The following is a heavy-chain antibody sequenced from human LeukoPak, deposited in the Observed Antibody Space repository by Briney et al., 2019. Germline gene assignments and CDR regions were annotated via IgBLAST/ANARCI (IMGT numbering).Heavy chain of an antibody. V-gene: IGHV3-48*03. CDR3: ARDPGCSDTSCYWSFDY. D-gene: IGHD2-2*01. J-gene: IGHJ4*02. CDR1: GFTFSSYE. CDR2: ITSTGTTI. Sequence: GGSLRLSCAASGFTFSSYEMNWVRQAPGKGLEWVSYITSTGTTIYYADSVKGRLIISRDNAKNSLYLQMNSLRAGDTAVYYCARDPGCSDTSCYWSFDYWGRGNLVTVSS.